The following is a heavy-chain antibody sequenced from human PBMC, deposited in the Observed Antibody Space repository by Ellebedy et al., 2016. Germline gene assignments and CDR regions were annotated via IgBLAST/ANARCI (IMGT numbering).Heavy chain of an antibody. J-gene: IGHJ6*02. V-gene: IGHV1-8*01. CDR3: ARTESYYDISPHGMDV. CDR1: GYTFTSYD. Sequence: ASVKVSXXASGYTFTSYDINWVRQATGQGLEWMGWMNPNSGNTGYAQKFQGRVTMTRNTSISTAYMELSSLRSEDTAVYYCARTESYYDISPHGMDVWGQGTTVTVSS. CDR2: MNPNSGNT. D-gene: IGHD3-9*01.